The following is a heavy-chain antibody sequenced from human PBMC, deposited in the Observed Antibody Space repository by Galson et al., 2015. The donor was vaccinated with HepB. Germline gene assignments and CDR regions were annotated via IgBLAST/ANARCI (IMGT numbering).Heavy chain of an antibody. V-gene: IGHV3-23*01. CDR3: AKDRYCGSTRCIDAFDI. J-gene: IGHJ3*02. CDR2: ISGRGVST. Sequence: SLRLSCAPSGFTFSGYVMSWVRQAPGKGLEWVSSISGRGVSTYYADSVRGRFTISRDTSKNTVYLQMNSLRAEDTAVYHCAKDRYCGSTRCIDAFDIWGQGTMVTVSS. D-gene: IGHD2-2*01. CDR1: GFTFSGYV.